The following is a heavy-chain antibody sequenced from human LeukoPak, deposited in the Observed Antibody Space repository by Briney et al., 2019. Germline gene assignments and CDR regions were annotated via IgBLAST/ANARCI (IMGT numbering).Heavy chain of an antibody. V-gene: IGHV3-23*01. CDR3: ARSENWFGNFDY. CDR1: GFSFSNYV. J-gene: IGHJ4*02. D-gene: IGHD3-10*01. Sequence: GGSLRLSCAGSGFSFSNYVMNWVRQAPGKGLEWVSGMSGSGGSTYYADSVKGRFTISRDNSKNTLYLQMNSLRAEDTAVYYCARSENWFGNFDYWGRGTLVTVSS. CDR2: MSGSGGST.